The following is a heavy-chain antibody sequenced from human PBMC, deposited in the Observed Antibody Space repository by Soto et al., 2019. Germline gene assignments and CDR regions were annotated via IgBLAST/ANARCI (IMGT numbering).Heavy chain of an antibody. Sequence: EVQLVESGGGSVQPGESLRLSCAASGFTFSWYWMTWVRQAPGKGLEWVANIKADGSEEYYVDAVKGRLTISRDNAKNSLYLQMNSLRVEDTAVYYCGKDISPGGMDVWGRGIMVTVSS. D-gene: IGHD1-20*01. V-gene: IGHV3-7*03. CDR1: GFTFSWYW. CDR3: GKDISPGGMDV. CDR2: IKADGSEE. J-gene: IGHJ6*04.